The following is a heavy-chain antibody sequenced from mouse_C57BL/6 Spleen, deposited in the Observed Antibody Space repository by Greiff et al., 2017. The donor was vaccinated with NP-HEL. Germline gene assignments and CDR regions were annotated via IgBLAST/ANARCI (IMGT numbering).Heavy chain of an antibody. CDR1: GFNIKDYY. J-gene: IGHJ1*03. V-gene: IGHV14-2*01. Sequence: EVKVEESGAELVKPGASVKLSCTASGFNIKDYYMHWVKQRTEQGLEWIGRIDPEDGETKYAPKFQGKATITADTSSNTAYLQLSSLTSEDTAVYYCARGTTGYWYFDVWGTGTTVTVSS. CDR3: ARGTTGYWYFDV. CDR2: IDPEDGET. D-gene: IGHD2-12*01.